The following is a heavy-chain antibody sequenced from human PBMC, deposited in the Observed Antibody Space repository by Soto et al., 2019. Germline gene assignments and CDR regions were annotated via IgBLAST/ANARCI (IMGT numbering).Heavy chain of an antibody. CDR1: GFTFSSYS. J-gene: IGHJ4*02. D-gene: IGHD5-18*01. CDR3: ARDLYSYGHDY. CDR2: ISSSSSYI. Sequence: LRLSCAASGFTFSSYSMNWVRQAPGKGLEWVSSISSSSSYIYYADSVKGRLTISRDNAKNSLYLQMSSLRAEDTAVYYCARDLYSYGHDYWGQGTLVTVSS. V-gene: IGHV3-21*01.